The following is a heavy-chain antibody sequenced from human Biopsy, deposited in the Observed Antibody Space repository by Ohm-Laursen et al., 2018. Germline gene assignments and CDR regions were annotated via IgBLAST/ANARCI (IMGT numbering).Heavy chain of an antibody. V-gene: IGHV4-39*01. D-gene: IGHD4-11*01. J-gene: IGHJ4*02. CDR3: ARLDYSNYGFDY. CDR1: GGSITISSYY. CDR2: IYYSGST. Sequence: SDTLSLTYTVSGGSITISSYYWGWIRQPPGKGLEWIANIYYSGSTFYNPSLKSRVTISVDTSKKQFSLNLSSVTAADTAVYYCARLDYSNYGFDYWGQGTLVTVSS.